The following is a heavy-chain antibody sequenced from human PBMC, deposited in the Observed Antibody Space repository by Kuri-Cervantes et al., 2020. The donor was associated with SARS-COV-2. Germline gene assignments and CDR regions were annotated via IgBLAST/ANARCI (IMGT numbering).Heavy chain of an antibody. CDR1: GFTFSSYA. D-gene: IGHD3-10*01. Sequence: AGSLRLSCPASGFTFSSYAMSWVRQAPGKGLEWVSDISGSGGSTYYADSVKGRFTRYRDNSKDTLYLQMNSLRAEDTAVYYCAKTTMVQGVIISGWIDYWGQGTLVTVSS. J-gene: IGHJ4*02. CDR2: ISGSGGST. V-gene: IGHV3-23*01. CDR3: AKTTMVQGVIISGWIDY.